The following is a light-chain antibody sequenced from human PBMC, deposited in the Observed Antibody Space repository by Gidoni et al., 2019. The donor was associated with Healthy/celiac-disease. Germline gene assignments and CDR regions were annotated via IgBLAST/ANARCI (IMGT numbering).Light chain of an antibody. CDR2: GAS. CDR1: QSVSSN. J-gene: IGKJ4*01. CDR3: QQYNNWPPLT. Sequence: EIEMTQSPATLSVSPGERATLSCRASQSVSSNLAWYQQKPGQAPRLLIYGASTRATGIPARFSGSGSGTAFTLTISSLQPQDFAVYYCQQYNNWPPLTLGGGTKVEIK. V-gene: IGKV3-15*01.